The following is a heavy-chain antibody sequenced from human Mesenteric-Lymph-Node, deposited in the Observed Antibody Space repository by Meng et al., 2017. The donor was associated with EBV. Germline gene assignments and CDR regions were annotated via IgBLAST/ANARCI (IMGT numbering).Heavy chain of an antibody. CDR2: NNWDADK. J-gene: IGHJ5*02. CDR3: ARKKWDDRFDA. D-gene: IGHD1-1*01. V-gene: IGHV2-5*02. CDR1: GWFLSNHVVG. Sequence: QFPVQRVVPSLVKPSQTLSLPCAFSGWFLSNHVVGVGRDRQRPGKALKWLAHNNWDADKHYSPALKSRLTISKATSKRQVVLTRANVDPLDTDTYYCARKKWDDRFDAWGQGTLVTVSS.